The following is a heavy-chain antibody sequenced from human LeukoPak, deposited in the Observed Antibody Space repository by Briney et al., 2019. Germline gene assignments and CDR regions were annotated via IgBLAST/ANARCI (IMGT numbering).Heavy chain of an antibody. J-gene: IGHJ4*02. V-gene: IGHV3-33*01. CDR3: ARDISGYYYFDY. CDR1: GFTFSSYG. CDR2: IWYDGSNK. D-gene: IGHD3-22*01. Sequence: GGSLRLSCAASGFTFSSYGMHWVRQAPGKGLEWVAVIWYDGSNKYYADSVKGRFIISRDNSKNTLYLQMNSLRAEDTAVYYCARDISGYYYFDYWGQGTLVTVSS.